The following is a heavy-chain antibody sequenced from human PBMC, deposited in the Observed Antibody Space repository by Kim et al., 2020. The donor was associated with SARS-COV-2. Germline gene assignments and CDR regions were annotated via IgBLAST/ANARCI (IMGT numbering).Heavy chain of an antibody. J-gene: IGHJ4*02. CDR2: INHRGSA. CDR1: GGSFSGYY. V-gene: IGHV4-34*01. Sequence: SETLSLTCAVYGGSFSGYYWSWIRLPPGKGLEWLGEINHRGSANHNPSLKSRVTISVDTSKNKISLKLNSVTAADTAVYYCARGSDYGGNSMGGARDYWGQGTLVTVSS. D-gene: IGHD4-17*01. CDR3: ARGSDYGGNSMGGARDY.